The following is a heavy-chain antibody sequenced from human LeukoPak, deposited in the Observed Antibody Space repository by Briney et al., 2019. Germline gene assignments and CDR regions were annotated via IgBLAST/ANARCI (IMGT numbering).Heavy chain of an antibody. Sequence: ASVKVSCKASGYTFTSYYMHWVRQAPGQGLEWMGIINPSGGSTSYAQKFQGSVTMTRDTSTRTVYMELSSLRSEDTAVYYCARRVYDSSGYYYVDFDYWGQGTLVTVSS. CDR1: GYTFTSYY. CDR2: INPSGGST. D-gene: IGHD3-22*01. J-gene: IGHJ4*02. V-gene: IGHV1-46*01. CDR3: ARRVYDSSGYYYVDFDY.